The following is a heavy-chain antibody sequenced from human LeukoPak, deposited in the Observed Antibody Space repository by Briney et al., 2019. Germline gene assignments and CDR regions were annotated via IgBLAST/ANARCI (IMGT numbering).Heavy chain of an antibody. D-gene: IGHD1-26*01. V-gene: IGHV1-18*01. Sequence: ASVKVSCKASGYTFTSYGISWVRQAPGQGLEWMGSISAYNGNTNYAQKLQGRVTMTTDTSTSAAYMELRSLRSDDTAVYYCARVSRFTNIVGATVYWGQGTLVTVSS. J-gene: IGHJ1*01. CDR2: ISAYNGNT. CDR3: ARVSRFTNIVGATVY. CDR1: GYTFTSYG.